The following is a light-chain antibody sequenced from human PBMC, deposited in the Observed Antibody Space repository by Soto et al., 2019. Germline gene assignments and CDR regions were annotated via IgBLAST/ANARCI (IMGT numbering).Light chain of an antibody. CDR2: GAS. J-gene: IGKJ2*01. Sequence: ESVLTQSPGTLSLSPGERATLSCRASQTIIGNYLAWYQQKPGQAPRLLIYGASNRATGVPDRFSGSYSGTDFSLTITRLEPEDFAVYYCEQHVNSVYISGQGTRLEIK. CDR3: EQHVNSVYI. CDR1: QTIIGNY. V-gene: IGKV3-20*01.